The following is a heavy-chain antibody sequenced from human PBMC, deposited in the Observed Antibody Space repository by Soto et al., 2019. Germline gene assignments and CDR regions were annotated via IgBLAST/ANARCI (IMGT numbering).Heavy chain of an antibody. D-gene: IGHD3-9*01. CDR1: GASISNTGFY. V-gene: IGHV4-61*08. Sequence: QVQVQESGPGLVKPSETLSLTATVSGASISNTGFYWSWIRQPPGKGLEWIGYIYSSGSTTSTSSLTSRVTTSLDTSKNQVSLNPTSVTAADTAIYYCARTTGSRSLDVWGHGTMVSVSS. CDR3: ARTTGSRSLDV. J-gene: IGHJ3*01. CDR2: IYSSGST.